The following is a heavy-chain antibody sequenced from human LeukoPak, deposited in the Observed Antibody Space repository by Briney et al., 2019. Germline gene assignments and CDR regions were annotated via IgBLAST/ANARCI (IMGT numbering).Heavy chain of an antibody. D-gene: IGHD2-21*02. Sequence: LRLSCAASGFIFSDHYADWVRQPPGKGLEWIGYIYYSGSTYYNPSLKSRVTISVDTSKNQFSLKLSSVTAADTAVYYCARVCCGGDCYLDYWGQGTLVTVSS. J-gene: IGHJ4*02. V-gene: IGHV4-30-4*08. CDR2: IYYSGST. CDR1: GFIFSDHY. CDR3: ARVCCGGDCYLDY.